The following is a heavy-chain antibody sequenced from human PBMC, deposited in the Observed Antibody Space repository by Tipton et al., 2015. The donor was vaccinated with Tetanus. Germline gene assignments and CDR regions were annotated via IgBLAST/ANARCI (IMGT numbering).Heavy chain of an antibody. D-gene: IGHD6-19*01. J-gene: IGHJ4*02. Sequence: SLRLSCAASGFTFSSYGMHWVRQAPGKGLEWVAVISYDGSNKYYADSVKGRFTISGDNSKNTLYLQMNSLRAEDTAVYYCAKDPSPSGWAIDYWGQGTLVTVSS. CDR1: GFTFSSYG. V-gene: IGHV3-30*18. CDR2: ISYDGSNK. CDR3: AKDPSPSGWAIDY.